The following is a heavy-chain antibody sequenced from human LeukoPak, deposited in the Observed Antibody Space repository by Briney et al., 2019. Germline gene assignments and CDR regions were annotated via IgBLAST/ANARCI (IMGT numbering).Heavy chain of an antibody. V-gene: IGHV3-33*01. CDR2: VWYDGINN. Sequence: GGSLRLSRAASGLIFSSHNMHWVRQAPGKGLEWVAVVWYDGINNVFADSVKGRFTISRDNAKNSLYLQMNSLRAEDTAVYYCARVTINSGPLDYWGQGTLVTVSS. CDR1: GLIFSSHN. D-gene: IGHD7-27*01. J-gene: IGHJ4*02. CDR3: ARVTINSGPLDY.